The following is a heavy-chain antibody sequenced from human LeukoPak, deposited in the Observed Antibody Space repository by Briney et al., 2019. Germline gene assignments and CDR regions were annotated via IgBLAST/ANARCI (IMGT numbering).Heavy chain of an antibody. V-gene: IGHV3-30*02. Sequence: GGSLRLSCEASGFTFSNYGMHWVRQAPGKGLEWVAFIRYDGGHKYYADSVKGRFTISRDNSKSTLYLQMSSLRAEDTAAYYCAKSYLLRPPSGFFDYWGQGTLVTVSS. D-gene: IGHD2-2*01. CDR1: GFTFSNYG. J-gene: IGHJ4*02. CDR2: IRYDGGHK. CDR3: AKSYLLRPPSGFFDY.